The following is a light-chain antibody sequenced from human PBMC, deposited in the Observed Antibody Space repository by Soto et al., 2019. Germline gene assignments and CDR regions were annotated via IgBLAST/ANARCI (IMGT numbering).Light chain of an antibody. CDR3: QQRRNWPRT. CDR1: QGVVSY. V-gene: IGKV3-11*01. J-gene: IGKJ1*01. Sequence: EIVLTQSPATLSLSPGERATLSCRASQGVVSYLAWYQHKPGQAPRLLIYDASNRATGIPARFSGSGSGTDFTLTISSPEPEDFAVYYCQQRRNWPRTFGQGTKVEIK. CDR2: DAS.